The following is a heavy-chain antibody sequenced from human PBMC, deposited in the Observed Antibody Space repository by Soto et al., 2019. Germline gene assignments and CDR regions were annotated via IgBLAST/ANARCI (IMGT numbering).Heavy chain of an antibody. V-gene: IGHV3-23*01. J-gene: IGHJ4*02. Sequence: EVQLLESGGALVPPGGSLRLSCAASGFTFSNYAMSWVRQAPGKGLEWVSGISSSEDITKYADSVKGRFTISRDNSNNMLYLQMNSLRAEDTAVYYCAKVPRELVRTHYFRYWGQGTLVTVSS. CDR2: ISSSEDIT. CDR3: AKVPRELVRTHYFRY. D-gene: IGHD1-26*01. CDR1: GFTFSNYA.